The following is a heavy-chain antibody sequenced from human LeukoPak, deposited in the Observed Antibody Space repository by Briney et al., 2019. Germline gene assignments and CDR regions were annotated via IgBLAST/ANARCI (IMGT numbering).Heavy chain of an antibody. V-gene: IGHV4-59*12. D-gene: IGHD3-10*01. CDR2: IHYSGST. Sequence: SETLSLTCTVSGGSITNYYWSWIRQPPGKGLEWVGYIHYSGSTKYKSSLKSRVTISVDTSKNQFSLKLSSVTAADTAVYYCARRSGSYYNVIRSRWFDPWGQGTLVTVSS. J-gene: IGHJ5*02. CDR1: GGSITNYY. CDR3: ARRSGSYYNVIRSRWFDP.